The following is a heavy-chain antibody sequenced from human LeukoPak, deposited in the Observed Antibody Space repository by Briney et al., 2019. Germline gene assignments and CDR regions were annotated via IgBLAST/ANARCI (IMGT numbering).Heavy chain of an antibody. J-gene: IGHJ4*02. CDR1: GDSISSDY. CDR3: ARLDCISDTCYNY. CDR2: INYSGSS. V-gene: IGHV4-59*08. Sequence: SETLSLTCIVSGDSISSDYWSWIRQSPGKGLEWIGYINYSGSSEYNPSLKNRVTISVDRSKNQVSLKMRSVTAADTAVYYCARLDCISDTCYNYWALGALVTVSS. D-gene: IGHD2-21*01.